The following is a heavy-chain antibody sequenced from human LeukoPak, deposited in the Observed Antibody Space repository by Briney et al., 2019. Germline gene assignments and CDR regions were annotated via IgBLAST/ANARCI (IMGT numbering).Heavy chain of an antibody. CDR1: GFTFNIYA. V-gene: IGHV3-23*01. Sequence: GGSLRLSCAASGFTFNIYAMGWVRQAPGKGLEWVSAISSSGGSTYYADSVKGRFTVSRDNSKNMLYLQMNSLRAEDTAIYYCAKPPAEYRSNWYTYFFDYWGQASLVTVSS. D-gene: IGHD6-13*01. J-gene: IGHJ4*02. CDR3: AKPPAEYRSNWYTYFFDY. CDR2: ISSSGGST.